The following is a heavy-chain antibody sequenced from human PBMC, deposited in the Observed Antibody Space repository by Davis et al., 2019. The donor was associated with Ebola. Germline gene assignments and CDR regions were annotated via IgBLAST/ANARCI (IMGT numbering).Heavy chain of an antibody. CDR1: GYTFTSYG. CDR2: ISAYNGNT. CDR3: ARGSGSYPSVSYNWFDP. V-gene: IGHV1-18*01. J-gene: IGHJ5*02. Sequence: ASVKVSCKASGYTFTSYGISWVRQAPGQGLEWMGWISAYNGNTNYAQKLQGRVTMTTDTSTSTAYMELRSLRSDDTAVYYCARGSGSYPSVSYNWFDPWGQGTLVTVSS. D-gene: IGHD1-26*01.